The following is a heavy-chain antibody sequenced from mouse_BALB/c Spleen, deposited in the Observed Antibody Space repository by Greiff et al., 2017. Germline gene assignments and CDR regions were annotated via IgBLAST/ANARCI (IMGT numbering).Heavy chain of an antibody. D-gene: IGHD1-1*01. J-gene: IGHJ2*01. CDR2: ISYDGSN. Sequence: EVQLQESGPGLVKPSQSLSLTCSVTGYSITSGYYWNWIRQFPGNKLEWMGYISYDGSNNYNPSLKNRISITRDTSKNQFFLKLNSVTTEDTATYYCARGHYYGSSPDYWGQGTTLTVSS. CDR3: ARGHYYGSSPDY. V-gene: IGHV3-6*02. CDR1: GYSITSGYY.